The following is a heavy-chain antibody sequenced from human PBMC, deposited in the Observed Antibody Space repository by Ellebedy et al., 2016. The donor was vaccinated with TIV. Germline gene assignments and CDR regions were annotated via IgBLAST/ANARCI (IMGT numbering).Heavy chain of an antibody. V-gene: IGHV5-10-1*01. CDR1: GDSFTNYW. D-gene: IGHD2-15*01. CDR2: IDPRDSYT. J-gene: IGHJ3*02. Sequence: GESLKISCKGSGDSFTNYWINWVRQMPGKGLDWMGRIDPRDSYTNYSPSFQGHVNISVDTSISTAYLHWSSLKASDTAMYYCASLTHCSGGACYMGTFDIWGQGTMVTVSS. CDR3: ASLTHCSGGACYMGTFDI.